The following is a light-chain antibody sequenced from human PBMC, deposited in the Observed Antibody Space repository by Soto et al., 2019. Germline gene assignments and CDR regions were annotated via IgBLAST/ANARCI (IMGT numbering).Light chain of an antibody. Sequence: QSALTQPASVFGSPGQSITISCTGTSSDVGGYNFVSWYQQHPGKAPKLMIYEVSNRPSGVSNRFSGSKSGNTASLTISGLQPEDEADDYCSSYTTSSTVVFGTGTKVTVL. CDR1: SSDVGGYNF. CDR3: SSYTTSSTVV. J-gene: IGLJ1*01. CDR2: EVS. V-gene: IGLV2-14*03.